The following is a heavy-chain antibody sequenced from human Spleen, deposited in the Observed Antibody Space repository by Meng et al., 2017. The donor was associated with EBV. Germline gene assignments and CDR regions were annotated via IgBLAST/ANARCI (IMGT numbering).Heavy chain of an antibody. V-gene: IGHV1-46*02. D-gene: IGHD6-13*01. CDR2: INPRGGDT. Sequence: QVERGDAGAGGKRPGASVKLSCKASGYTFNAYYMHWVRQAPGQGLEWLRMINPRGGDTAYAQKFQGRVTVTTDTATNTAYMELRSLRSDDTAVYYCARDIDYSTVTGYWGQGTLVTVSS. J-gene: IGHJ4*02. CDR1: GYTFNAYY. CDR3: ARDIDYSTVTGY.